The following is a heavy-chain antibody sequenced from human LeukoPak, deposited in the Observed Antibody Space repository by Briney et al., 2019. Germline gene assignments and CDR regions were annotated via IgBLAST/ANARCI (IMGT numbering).Heavy chain of an antibody. V-gene: IGHV4-59*08. CDR2: IYYSGST. CDR1: GGSISSYY. Sequence: SETLSLTCTVSGGSISSYYWSWIRQPPGKGLEWIGYIYYSGSTNYNPSLKSRVTISVDTSKNQFSLKLSSVTAADTAVYYCARVYGDYVWYFDLWGRGTLVTVSS. D-gene: IGHD4-17*01. CDR3: ARVYGDYVWYFDL. J-gene: IGHJ2*01.